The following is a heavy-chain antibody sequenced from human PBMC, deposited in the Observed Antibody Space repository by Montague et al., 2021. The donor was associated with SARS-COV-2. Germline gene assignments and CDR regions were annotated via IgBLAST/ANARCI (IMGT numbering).Heavy chain of an antibody. CDR3: ARVGRQQLVRLSGMDV. D-gene: IGHD6-13*01. J-gene: IGHJ6*02. V-gene: IGHV4-39*07. Sequence: ETLSLTCTVSGGSISSSSYYWGRIRQPPGKGLEWIGSIYYSGSTYYNPSLKSRVTISVDTSKNQFSLKLSSVTAADTAVYYCARVGRQQLVRLSGMDVWGQGTTVTVSS. CDR2: IYYSGST. CDR1: GGSISSSSYY.